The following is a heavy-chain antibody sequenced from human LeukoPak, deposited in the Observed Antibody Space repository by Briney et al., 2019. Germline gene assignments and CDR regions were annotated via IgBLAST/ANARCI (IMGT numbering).Heavy chain of an antibody. Sequence: GASVKVSCKASGYTFTNYGISWVRQAPGQGLEWMGWISGYNDNTNYAQKFQGRVTITADKSTSTAYMELSSLRSEDTAVYYCASARTYYYGSGSSIYYYYGMDVWDQGTTVTVSS. D-gene: IGHD3-10*01. J-gene: IGHJ6*02. CDR3: ASARTYYYGSGSSIYYYYGMDV. V-gene: IGHV1-18*01. CDR2: ISGYNDNT. CDR1: GYTFTNYG.